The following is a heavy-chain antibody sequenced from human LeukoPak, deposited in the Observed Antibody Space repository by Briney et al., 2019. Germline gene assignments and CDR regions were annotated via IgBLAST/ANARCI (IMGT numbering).Heavy chain of an antibody. CDR2: IYSGGST. CDR3: AKGDILTGYYNGDAFDI. V-gene: IGHV3-66*01. J-gene: IGHJ3*02. D-gene: IGHD3-9*01. Sequence: GGSLRLSCAASGFTVSSNYMGWVRQAPGKGLEWVSVIYSGGSTYYADSVKGRFTISRDNSKNTLYLQMNSLRAEDTAVYYCAKGDILTGYYNGDAFDIWGRRTMVTVSS. CDR1: GFTVSSNY.